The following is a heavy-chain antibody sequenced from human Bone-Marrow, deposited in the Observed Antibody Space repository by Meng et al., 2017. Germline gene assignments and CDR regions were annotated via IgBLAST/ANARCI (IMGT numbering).Heavy chain of an antibody. D-gene: IGHD5-18*01. CDR2: ISSSGDSS. J-gene: IGHJ4*02. V-gene: IGHV3-23*04. Sequence: LVGVGGGLVQPGGSLGLACAASGFTFRSYAMNWVRQAPGEGLEWVSTISSSGDSSYYADSVEDRFTISRDNFKNTLYLRMNSLRAEDTAVYYCTLDTAMINWGQGTLVTVSS. CDR3: TLDTAMIN. CDR1: GFTFRSYA.